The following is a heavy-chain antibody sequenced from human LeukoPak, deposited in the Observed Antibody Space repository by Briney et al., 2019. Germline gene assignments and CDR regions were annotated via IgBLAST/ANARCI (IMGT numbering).Heavy chain of an antibody. V-gene: IGHV3-66*01. D-gene: IGHD3-9*01. CDR2: IYSGGST. Sequence: GGSLRLSCAASGFTVSSNYMNWVRKAPGKGLEWVSVIYSGGSTYYADSVKGRFTISRDNSKNTLYLQMNSLRAEDTAVYYCARGATRYFDWLSDYYGMDVWGQGTTVTVSS. CDR1: GFTVSSNY. J-gene: IGHJ6*02. CDR3: ARGATRYFDWLSDYYGMDV.